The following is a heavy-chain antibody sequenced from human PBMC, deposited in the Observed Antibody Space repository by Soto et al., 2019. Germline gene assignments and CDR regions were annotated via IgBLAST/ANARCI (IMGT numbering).Heavy chain of an antibody. Sequence: QVQLQESGPGLVKPSGTLSLTCAVSGGSISSSDWWNWVRQPPGKGLEWIGEIDHNGRTNDNPSLKGRVTISVDKSKNQFSLKLSSVTAADTAVYYCARVKASTSWYDYWGQGTLVTVSS. CDR3: ARVKASTSWYDY. D-gene: IGHD6-13*01. CDR1: GGSISSSDW. J-gene: IGHJ4*02. V-gene: IGHV4-4*02. CDR2: IDHNGRT.